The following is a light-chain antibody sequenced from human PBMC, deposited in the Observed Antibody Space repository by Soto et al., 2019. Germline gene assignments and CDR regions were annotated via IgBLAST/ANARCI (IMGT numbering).Light chain of an antibody. Sequence: QSVLTQPPSASGTPGQRVTISCSGSNSNIGSNTVTWYQQLPGTAPILLIYSNNQRSSGVPDRFSGSRSGTSGSLAISGLQSEDEADYYCATWDDRLNGYVFGSGNKLTVL. J-gene: IGLJ1*01. CDR1: NSNIGSNT. CDR2: SNN. V-gene: IGLV1-44*01. CDR3: ATWDDRLNGYV.